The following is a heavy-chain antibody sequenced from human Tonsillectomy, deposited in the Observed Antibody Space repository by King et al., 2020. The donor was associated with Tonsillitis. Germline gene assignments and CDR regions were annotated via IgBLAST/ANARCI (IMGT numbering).Heavy chain of an antibody. J-gene: IGHJ6*02. Sequence: LQLQESGSGLVKPSQTLSLTCAVSVGSISSGGYSWSWIRQPPGKGLECIGYIYHSGSTYYNTSLNSRVTISVDRSKNQFSLQLSAVTAADTAVYYCARESGSDGSGSYSFGYGMDVWGQGTTVTVSS. CDR1: VGSISSGGYS. CDR2: IYHSGST. V-gene: IGHV4-30-2*01. CDR3: ARESGSDGSGSYSFGYGMDV. D-gene: IGHD3-10*01.